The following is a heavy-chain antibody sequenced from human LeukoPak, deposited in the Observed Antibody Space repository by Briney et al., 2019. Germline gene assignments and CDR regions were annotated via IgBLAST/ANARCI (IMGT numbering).Heavy chain of an antibody. J-gene: IGHJ4*02. CDR3: ARGYGGNPFDY. CDR2: ISYDGSNK. V-gene: IGHV3-30-3*01. D-gene: IGHD4-17*01. CDR1: GFTVSSNY. Sequence: GVSLRLSCAASGFTVSSNYMSWVRQAPGKGLEWVAVISYDGSNKYYADSVKGRFTISRDNSKNTLYLQMNSLRAEDTAVYYCARGYGGNPFDYWGQGTLVTVSS.